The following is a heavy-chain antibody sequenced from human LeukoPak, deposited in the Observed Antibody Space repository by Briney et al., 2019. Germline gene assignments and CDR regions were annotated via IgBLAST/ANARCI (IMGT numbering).Heavy chain of an antibody. CDR3: AIQPWGSGNNWYFDL. CDR1: GYTFTAYY. V-gene: IGHV1-2*02. D-gene: IGHD7-27*01. Sequence: GRSLRLFCAASGYTFTAYYIHWVRQAPGQGLEWMGWISPNSGGTDYAQKFQGRVTMTRDTSISTAYVELSSLTSDDTAEYYCAIQPWGSGNNWYFDLWGRGTLVTVSS. CDR2: ISPNSGGT. J-gene: IGHJ2*01.